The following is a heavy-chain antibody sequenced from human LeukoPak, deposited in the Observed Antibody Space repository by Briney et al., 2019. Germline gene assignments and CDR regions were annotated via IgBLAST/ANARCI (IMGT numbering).Heavy chain of an antibody. V-gene: IGHV1-58*01. J-gene: IGHJ4*02. CDR1: GFTFTSSA. CDR3: AALQGPYSSSWYVPFDY. CDR2: IVVGSGNT. D-gene: IGHD6-13*01. Sequence: SVKVSCKASGFTFTSSAVQWVRQARGQRLEWIGWIVVGSGNTNYAQKFQERVTITRDMSTSTAYMELSSLRSEDTAVYYCAALQGPYSSSWYVPFDYWGQGTLVTVSS.